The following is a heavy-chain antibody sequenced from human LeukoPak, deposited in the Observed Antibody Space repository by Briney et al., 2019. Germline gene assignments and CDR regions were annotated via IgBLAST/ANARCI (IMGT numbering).Heavy chain of an antibody. CDR1: GFTFTTYG. CDR2: IASNGGSE. J-gene: IGHJ4*02. D-gene: IGHD6-13*01. V-gene: IGHV3-30*18. CDR3: AKRGHYSINWYHYFDY. Sequence: GGSLRLSCAASGFTFTTYGLHWVRQAPGKGLEWVAAIASNGGSEYYADSVKGRFTISRDNSENTLFLQMNSLRPDDAAVYYCAKRGHYSINWYHYFDYWGQGTLVTVSS.